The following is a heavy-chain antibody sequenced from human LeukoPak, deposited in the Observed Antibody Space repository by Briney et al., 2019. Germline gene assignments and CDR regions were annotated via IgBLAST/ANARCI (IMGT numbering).Heavy chain of an antibody. V-gene: IGHV1-69*01. J-gene: IGHJ5*02. D-gene: IGHD1-1*01. Sequence: SVKVSCKASGGTFTSYAISWVRQAPGQGLEWMGWIIPIFGTTNYAQKFQGRVTITADGSTSTAYMELSSLRSEDTAVYYCASTGRYNLNHVNWFGPWGQGTLVTVSS. CDR2: IIPIFGTT. CDR3: ASTGRYNLNHVNWFGP. CDR1: GGTFTSYA.